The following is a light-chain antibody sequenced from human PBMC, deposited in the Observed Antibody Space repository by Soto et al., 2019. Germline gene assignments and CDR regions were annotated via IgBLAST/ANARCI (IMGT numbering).Light chain of an antibody. CDR2: GAS. CDR1: QSVTSSY. CDR3: QQYSNWPT. J-gene: IGKJ5*01. V-gene: IGKV3-20*01. Sequence: EIVLTQSPCTLSLSPGERATLSCRASQSVTSSYLAWYHQRPGQAPRLLIYGASSRATGVPDRFSGSGSGTNFTLTISRLEPEDFAVYYCQQYSNWPTFGQGTRLEIK.